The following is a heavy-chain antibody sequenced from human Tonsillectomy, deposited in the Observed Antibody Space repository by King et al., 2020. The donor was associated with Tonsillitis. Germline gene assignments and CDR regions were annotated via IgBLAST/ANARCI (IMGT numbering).Heavy chain of an antibody. D-gene: IGHD6-6*01. J-gene: IGHJ4*02. V-gene: IGHV3-11*06. CDR2: ISGSSSFT. Sequence: VQLVESGGGLVKPGGSLRLSCAASGFTFSDHYMSWIRQAPGKGLEWVSYISGSSSFTNYADSVKGRFTISRDNAKKSLFLQMNSLSAEDTAVYYCASHEYRSLSEFDYWGQGTLVTVSS. CDR3: ASHEYRSLSEFDY. CDR1: GFTFSDHY.